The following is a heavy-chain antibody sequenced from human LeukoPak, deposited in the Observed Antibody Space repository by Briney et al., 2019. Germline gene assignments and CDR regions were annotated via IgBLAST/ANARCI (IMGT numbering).Heavy chain of an antibody. CDR2: IYDSGKT. D-gene: IGHD3-16*01. V-gene: IGHV4-59*01. CDR3: ASGGGTLDY. Sequence: SETLSLTCTVSGDSISSYYWSWIRQPPGKGLEWIGYIYDSGKTNYNASLISRVTISVDTPKNQFSLKLTSVTPADTAVYYCASGGGTLDYWGQGTLVTVSS. J-gene: IGHJ4*02. CDR1: GDSISSYY.